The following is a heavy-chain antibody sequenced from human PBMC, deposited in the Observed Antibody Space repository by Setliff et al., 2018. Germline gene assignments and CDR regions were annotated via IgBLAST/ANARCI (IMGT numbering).Heavy chain of an antibody. V-gene: IGHV3-73*01. J-gene: IGHJ4*02. CDR1: GFTFSGSA. CDR3: IVAGNYFDY. D-gene: IGHD5-12*01. Sequence: PGGSLRPSCAVSGFTFSGSAVHWVRQAAGKGLEWVGHIRRKAFSSATRYTESMKGRFTISRDDSKNTAYLQMDSLNTEDTAVYYCIVAGNYFDYWGQGTLVTVSS. CDR2: IRRKAFSSAT.